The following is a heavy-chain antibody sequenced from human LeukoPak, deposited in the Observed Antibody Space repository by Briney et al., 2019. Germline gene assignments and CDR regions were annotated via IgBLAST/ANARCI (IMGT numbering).Heavy chain of an antibody. J-gene: IGHJ6*03. D-gene: IGHD3-16*01. CDR1: GFTFGSFA. CDR3: ARDGSWGDHQFYFYMDV. Sequence: PGGSLRLSCEASGFTFGSFAMSWVRQAPGKGLEWLSGISASGHYIHNADSVKGRFTISRDNSKNTLYIEMNSLRAEDTAVYYCARDGSWGDHQFYFYMDVWGKGTTVTVSS. CDR2: ISASGHYI. V-gene: IGHV3-23*01.